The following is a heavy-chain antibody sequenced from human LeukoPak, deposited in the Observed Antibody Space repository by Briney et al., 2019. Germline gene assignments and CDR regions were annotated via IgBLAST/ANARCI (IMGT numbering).Heavy chain of an antibody. J-gene: IGHJ4*02. D-gene: IGHD2-2*01. CDR3: ARGSKSFYIDY. CDR1: GFTFSSYW. CDR2: IKQDGSAK. V-gene: IGHV3-7*01. Sequence: GGSLRLSCAASGFTFSSYWMSWVRQAPGKGLEWVANIKQDGSAKNYGDSVKGRFTISRDNAKYSLYLQMNSLRVEDTAVYYCARGSKSFYIDYWGQGTLVTVSS.